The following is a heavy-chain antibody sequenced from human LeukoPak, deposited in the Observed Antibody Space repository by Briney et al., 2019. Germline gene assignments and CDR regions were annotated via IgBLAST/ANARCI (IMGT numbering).Heavy chain of an antibody. D-gene: IGHD3-22*01. V-gene: IGHV3-66*01. Sequence: GGSLRLSCAASGFTVSSNYMSWVRQAPGKGLEWGSVIYSGGSTYYADSVKGRFTISRDNSKNTLYLQMNSLRAEDTAVYYCARDVRTRRDYYDSSGYYGFYWGQGTLVTVSS. J-gene: IGHJ4*02. CDR3: ARDVRTRRDYYDSSGYYGFY. CDR2: IYSGGST. CDR1: GFTVSSNY.